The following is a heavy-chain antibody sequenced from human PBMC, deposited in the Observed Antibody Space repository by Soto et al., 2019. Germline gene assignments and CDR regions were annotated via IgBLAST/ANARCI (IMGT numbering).Heavy chain of an antibody. CDR1: GFSLTTRGVG. D-gene: IGHD3-16*01. CDR2: IYWDDDK. CDR3: AEIPNSYPYGWFDP. V-gene: IGHV2-5*02. Sequence: QITLKESGPTLVKPTQTLTLTCTFSGFSLTTRGVGVGWIRQPPGKALECLALIYWDDDKRYSPSLQSRLSITKVTSKNPVVLTMPHVHPVDTAPYSCAEIPNSYPYGWFDPWGQGTMVSVSS. J-gene: IGHJ5*02.